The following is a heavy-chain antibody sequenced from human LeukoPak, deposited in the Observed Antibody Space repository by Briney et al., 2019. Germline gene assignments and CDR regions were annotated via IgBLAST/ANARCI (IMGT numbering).Heavy chain of an antibody. CDR1: GFTVSSNY. V-gene: IGHV3-66*01. CDR2: IYAGGKT. D-gene: IGHD3-10*01. Sequence: GGSLRLSCAASGFTVSSNYMSWVRQAPGKGLEWVSVIYAGGKTCYADSVKGRFTISRDNSKNTLYLQMNSLRAEDTAVYYCARDGYYYGSGAHPGDWGQGTLVTVSS. J-gene: IGHJ4*02. CDR3: ARDGYYYGSGAHPGD.